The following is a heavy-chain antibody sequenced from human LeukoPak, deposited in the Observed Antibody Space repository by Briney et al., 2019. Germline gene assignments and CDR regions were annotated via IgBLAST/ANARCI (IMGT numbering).Heavy chain of an antibody. CDR2: IYYSGST. CDR1: GGSISSSSYY. Sequence: PSETLSLTCTVSGGSISSSSYYWGWIRQPPGKGLEWIGSIYYSGSTYYNPSLKSRVTISVDTSKNQFSLKLSSVTAADTAVYYCARGGRRPDAFDIWGQGTMVTVSS. J-gene: IGHJ3*02. V-gene: IGHV4-39*07. CDR3: ARGGRRPDAFDI.